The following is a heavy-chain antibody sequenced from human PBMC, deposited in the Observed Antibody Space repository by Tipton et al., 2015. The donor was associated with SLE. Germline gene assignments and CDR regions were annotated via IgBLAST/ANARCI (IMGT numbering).Heavy chain of an antibody. D-gene: IGHD5-24*01. J-gene: IGHJ4*02. V-gene: IGHV4-59*08. CDR1: GNPINLYF. CDR3: ARGGGDGNSV. CDR2: ISDGGGT. Sequence: TLSLTCSVSGNPINLYFWSWIRQTPGKGLEWIGYISDGGGTNYNPSLKSRVTISVDPAKNQFSLRLTSVTAADTAVYYCARGGGDGNSVWGQGTLVTVSS.